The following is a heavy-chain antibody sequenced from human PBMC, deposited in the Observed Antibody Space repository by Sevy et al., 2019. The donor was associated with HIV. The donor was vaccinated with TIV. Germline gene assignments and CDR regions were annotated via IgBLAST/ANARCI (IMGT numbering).Heavy chain of an antibody. J-gene: IGHJ4*02. Sequence: GGSLRLSCAASGFTFSSYWMRWVRQAPGKGLEWVANIKQDGSEKYYVDSVKGRFTISRDNAKNSLYLQMNSLRAEDTAVYYCARGGYGYYFDYWGQGTLVTVSS. D-gene: IGHD3-22*01. V-gene: IGHV3-7*04. CDR3: ARGGYGYYFDY. CDR2: IKQDGSEK. CDR1: GFTFSSYW.